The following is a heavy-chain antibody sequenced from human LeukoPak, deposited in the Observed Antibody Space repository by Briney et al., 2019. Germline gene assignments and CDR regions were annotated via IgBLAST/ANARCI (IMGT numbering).Heavy chain of an antibody. Sequence: GGSLRLSCAASGFTVSNNYMSWVRQAPGKGLEWVSVIYSGGSTYYADSVKGRFTISRDNSKNTLYLQMNSLRAEDTAVYYCANQPYDFWSGYLDYWGQGTLVTVSS. V-gene: IGHV3-53*01. CDR2: IYSGGST. CDR3: ANQPYDFWSGYLDY. D-gene: IGHD3-3*01. J-gene: IGHJ4*02. CDR1: GFTVSNNY.